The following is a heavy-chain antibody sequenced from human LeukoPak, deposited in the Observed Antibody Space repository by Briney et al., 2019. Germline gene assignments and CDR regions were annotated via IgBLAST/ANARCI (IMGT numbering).Heavy chain of an antibody. V-gene: IGHV3-48*01. D-gene: IGHD2-15*01. CDR2: ISSSSSTI. CDR1: GFTFNRYS. J-gene: IGHJ3*02. CDR3: ARDQDCSGGSCYAFDI. Sequence: GGSLRLSCAASGFTFNRYSMNWVRQAPGKGLEWVSYISSSSSTIYYADSVKGRFTISRDNAKNSLYLQMNSLRAEDTAVYYCARDQDCSGGSCYAFDIWGQGTTVTVSS.